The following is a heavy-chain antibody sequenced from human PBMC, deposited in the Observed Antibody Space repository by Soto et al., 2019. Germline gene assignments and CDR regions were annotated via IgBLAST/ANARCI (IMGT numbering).Heavy chain of an antibody. CDR3: TTGDIVVVPAAKQVEV. CDR2: IKSKTDGGTT. J-gene: IGHJ4*02. CDR1: GFTFSNAW. V-gene: IGHV3-15*01. Sequence: GGSLRLSCAASGFTFSNAWMSWVRQAPGKGLEWVGRIKSKTDGGTTDYAAPVKGRFTISRDDSKNTLYLQMNSLKTEDTAVYYCTTGDIVVVPAAKQVEVWGQGTLVTVSS. D-gene: IGHD2-2*01.